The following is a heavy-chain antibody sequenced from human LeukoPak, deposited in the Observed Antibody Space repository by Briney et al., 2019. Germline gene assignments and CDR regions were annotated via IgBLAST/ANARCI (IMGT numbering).Heavy chain of an antibody. V-gene: IGHV3-23*01. D-gene: IGHD6-19*01. CDR2: ISGSGGST. CDR1: GFTFSSYA. CDR3: AKPSISVAGTHGGFDY. Sequence: GRSLRLSCAASGFTFSSYAMSWVRQAPGKGLEWVSAISGSGGSTYYADSVKGRFTISRDNSKNTLYLQMNSLRAEDTAVYYCAKPSISVAGTHGGFDYWGQGTLVTVSS. J-gene: IGHJ4*02.